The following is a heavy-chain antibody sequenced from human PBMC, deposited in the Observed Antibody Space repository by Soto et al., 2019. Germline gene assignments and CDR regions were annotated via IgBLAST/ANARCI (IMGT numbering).Heavy chain of an antibody. V-gene: IGHV3-23*01. D-gene: IGHD1-20*01. CDR1: GFSYA. CDR2: ISGSGGSGGST. J-gene: IGHJ4*02. CDR3: AKDWGAAYNWNHEVVFYFDS. Sequence: EVQLFESGGGLVQPGGSLRLSCAASGFSYAMSWVRQAPGKGLEWVSTISGSGGSGGSTYYADSVKGRFTISRDNSKNTLFLNMNSVRAEDTAVYYCAKDWGAAYNWNHEVVFYFDSWGQGTLVTVSS.